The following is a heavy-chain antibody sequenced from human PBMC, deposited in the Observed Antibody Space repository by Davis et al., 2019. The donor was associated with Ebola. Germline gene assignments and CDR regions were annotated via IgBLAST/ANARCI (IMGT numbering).Heavy chain of an antibody. J-gene: IGHJ4*02. D-gene: IGHD2-21*01. V-gene: IGHV4-34*01. CDR3: GRRVWGDSLD. CDR1: GGSLRDFY. CDR2: IRHVGST. Sequence: MPSETLSLTCAVYGGSLRDFYWSWIRQAPGRGLAWIGEIRHVGSTYYNPSLKCRVTISLDTSNNQFSLKLTSVTAADTAVYYCGRRVWGDSLDCGQGTLVTVSS.